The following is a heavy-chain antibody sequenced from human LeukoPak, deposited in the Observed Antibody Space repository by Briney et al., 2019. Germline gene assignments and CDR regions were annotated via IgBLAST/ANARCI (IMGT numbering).Heavy chain of an antibody. J-gene: IGHJ5*02. CDR2: MYYSGST. V-gene: IGHV4-61*01. CDR1: DGSLINNNHY. Sequence: PSETLSLTCTVSDGSLINNNHYWGWTRQPPGKGLEWIGYMYYSGSTNYNPSLKSRVTISVDTSKNQFSLKLSSVTAADTAVYYCARGTYCGGDCYHWFDPWGQGTLVTVSS. D-gene: IGHD2-21*02. CDR3: ARGTYCGGDCYHWFDP.